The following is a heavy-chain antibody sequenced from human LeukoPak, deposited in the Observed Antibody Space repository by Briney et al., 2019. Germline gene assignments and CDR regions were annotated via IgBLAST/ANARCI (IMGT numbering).Heavy chain of an antibody. CDR2: IIPIFGTA. Sequence: ASVKVSCKAPGSTFSSYAISWVRQAPGQGLEWMGGIIPIFGTANYAQKFQGRVTITADESTSTAYMELSSLRSEDTAVYFCARAAYSSSWYSHYWGQGTLVTVSS. D-gene: IGHD6-13*01. V-gene: IGHV1-69*13. CDR3: ARAAYSSSWYSHY. J-gene: IGHJ4*02. CDR1: GSTFSSYA.